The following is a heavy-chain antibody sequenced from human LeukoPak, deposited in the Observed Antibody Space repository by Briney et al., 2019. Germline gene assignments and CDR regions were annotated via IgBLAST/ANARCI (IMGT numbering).Heavy chain of an antibody. CDR2: ISTSSRTI. CDR1: GFTLSSYS. D-gene: IGHD6-19*01. V-gene: IGHV3-48*01. Sequence: PGGSLRLSCAASGFTLSSYSMNWVRQAPGKGLEWISYISTSSRTIYYADSVKGRFTISRDNAKNSLYLQMNSLKAEDTAIYFCARDAVDQYYYYGMDVWDQGTTVTVSS. J-gene: IGHJ6*02. CDR3: ARDAVDQYYYYGMDV.